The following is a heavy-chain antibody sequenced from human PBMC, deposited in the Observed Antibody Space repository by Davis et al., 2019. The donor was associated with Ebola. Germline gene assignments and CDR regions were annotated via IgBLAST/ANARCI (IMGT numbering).Heavy chain of an antibody. CDR3: AFALADGNYFDY. V-gene: IGHV4-34*01. J-gene: IGHJ4*02. Sequence: PSETLSLTCAVYGGSFSGYYWSWIRQPPGKGLEWIGEINHNGGTNYNPSLKSRVTLSVDTSKNHFSLKLSSVTAADTAVYYCAFALADGNYFDYWGQGTLVTVSS. D-gene: IGHD6-19*01. CDR2: INHNGGT. CDR1: GGSFSGYY.